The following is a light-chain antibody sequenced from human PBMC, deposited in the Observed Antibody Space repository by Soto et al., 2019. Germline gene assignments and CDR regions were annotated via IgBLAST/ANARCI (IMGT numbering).Light chain of an antibody. V-gene: IGKV3-20*01. CDR3: QQYGSSGT. Sequence: EIVLTQSPGTLSLSPGERATLSCRASQSVTSYYLAWYQQKPGQAPRLLIYGASRRATDIPDRFSGSGSGTDFTLTISRLEPEDFAVYYCQQYGSSGTFGQGTKVDI. CDR1: QSVTSYY. J-gene: IGKJ1*01. CDR2: GAS.